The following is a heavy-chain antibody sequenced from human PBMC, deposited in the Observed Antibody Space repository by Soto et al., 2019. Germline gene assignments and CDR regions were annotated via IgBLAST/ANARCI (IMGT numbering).Heavy chain of an antibody. CDR2: ISSTSGTI. Sequence: PGGSLRLSCAASGFTFSSYTMNWVRQAPGKGLEWISYISSTSGTIYYADSVEGRFTISRDNAKNSLYLQMNSLRAEDTALYYCARRYGDYVRYYYTDVWGKGTTVTVSS. CDR3: ARRYGDYVRYYYTDV. D-gene: IGHD4-17*01. CDR1: GFTFSSYT. J-gene: IGHJ6*03. V-gene: IGHV3-48*01.